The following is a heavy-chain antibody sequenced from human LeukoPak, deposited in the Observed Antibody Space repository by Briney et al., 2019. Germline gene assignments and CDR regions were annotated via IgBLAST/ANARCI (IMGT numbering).Heavy chain of an antibody. CDR3: ARELGWLLNACVI. CDR2: IYSGGST. Sequence: GGSLRLSCAASGFTVSSNYMSWVRQAPGKGLEWVSVIYSGGSTYYADSVKGRFTISRDNSKNTLYLQMNSLRAEDTAVYYCARELGWLLNACVIWGQGTMVSVSS. D-gene: IGHD3-10*01. CDR1: GFTVSSNY. J-gene: IGHJ3*02. V-gene: IGHV3-66*02.